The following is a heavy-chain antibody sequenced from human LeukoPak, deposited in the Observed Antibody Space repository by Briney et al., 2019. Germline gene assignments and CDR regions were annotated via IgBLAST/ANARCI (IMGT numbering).Heavy chain of an antibody. CDR1: GFTFSSYW. J-gene: IGHJ4*02. CDR3: ARITYYYDSSGCYLSYFDY. V-gene: IGHV3-7*01. CDR2: IKQDGSEK. D-gene: IGHD3-22*01. Sequence: GGSLRLSCAASGFTFSSYWMSWVRQAPGKGLEWVANIKQDGSEKYYVDSVKGRFTISRDNAKNSLYLQMNSLRAEDTAVYYCARITYYYDSSGCYLSYFDYWGQGTLVTVSS.